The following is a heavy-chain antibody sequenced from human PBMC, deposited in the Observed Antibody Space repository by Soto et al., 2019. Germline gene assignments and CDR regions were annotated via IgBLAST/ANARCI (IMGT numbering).Heavy chain of an antibody. CDR3: ARVHVMVVGGSTFHX. CDR1: GYSISSVSY. CDR2: IYHGGTT. V-gene: IGHV4-38-2*02. D-gene: IGHD2-15*01. J-gene: IGHJ4*01. Sequence: SETLSLTFTVSGYSISSVSYWAWIRQPPGKGPEWISSIYHGGTTFYNPSLKSRITISVDTSNNQFSLKLTSVTAADTAVYYCARVHVMVVGGSTFHXWGHVTLVTVSX.